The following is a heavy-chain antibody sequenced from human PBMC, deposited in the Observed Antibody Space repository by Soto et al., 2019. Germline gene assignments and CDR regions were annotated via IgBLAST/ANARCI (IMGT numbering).Heavy chain of an antibody. CDR3: ARVGHCSGWGTIGDH. V-gene: IGHV4-4*02. CDR2: IFHSGTT. J-gene: IGHJ4*02. Sequence: SETLSLTCDVSGGSIISSYWWTWVRQSPGTGLEWIGEIFHSGTTKYNPSLKGRVTLSVDKSKNQFSLKLTSVAAADTAIYYSARVGHCSGWGTIGDHWGQG. D-gene: IGHD2-15*01. CDR1: GGSIISSYW.